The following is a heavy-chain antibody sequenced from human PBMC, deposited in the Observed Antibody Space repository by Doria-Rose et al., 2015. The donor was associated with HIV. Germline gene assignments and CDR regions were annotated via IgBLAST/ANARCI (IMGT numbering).Heavy chain of an antibody. D-gene: IGHD6-13*01. CDR1: GFTFSDYC. CDR3: ARDRRITTSSWYFFDY. CDR2: ISSSDSTI. Sequence: VQLVQSGGVLVNPGGSLRLSCAASGFTFSDYCMSWIRQTPGKGLEWISYISSSDSTIYYADSVKGRFTISRDNAKNSLYLHMNSLRADDTAVYYCARDRRITTSSWYFFDYWGQGTLVTVSS. J-gene: IGHJ4*02. V-gene: IGHV3-11*04.